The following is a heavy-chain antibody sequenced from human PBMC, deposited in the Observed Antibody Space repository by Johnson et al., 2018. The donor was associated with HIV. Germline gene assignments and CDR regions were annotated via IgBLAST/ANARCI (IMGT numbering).Heavy chain of an antibody. CDR3: AKGRSGTTASIDAFDI. J-gene: IGHJ3*02. V-gene: IGHV3-7*01. D-gene: IGHD1-7*01. CDR1: GFTFSSHW. CDR2: IKTDGSEK. Sequence: VQLVESGGGLVQPGGSLRLSCAVSGFTFSSHWMTWVRQAPGKGLEWVANIKTDGSEKYYVDSVKGRFTISRDNSKNTLYLQMKSLRAEDTAVYYCAKGRSGTTASIDAFDIWGQGTMVTVSS.